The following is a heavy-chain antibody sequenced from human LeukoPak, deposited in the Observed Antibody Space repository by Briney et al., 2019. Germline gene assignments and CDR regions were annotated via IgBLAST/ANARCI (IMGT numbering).Heavy chain of an antibody. D-gene: IGHD6-19*01. V-gene: IGHV3-30*18. CDR3: AKGAGIYYYYYGMDV. CDR2: ISYDGSNK. J-gene: IGHJ6*02. CDR1: GFTFSSYG. Sequence: PGGSLRLSCAASGFTFSSYGMHWVRQAPGKGLEWVAVISYDGSNKYYADSVKGRFTISRDNSKNTLYLQMNSLRAEDTAVYYCAKGAGIYYYYYGMDVWGQGTTVTVSS.